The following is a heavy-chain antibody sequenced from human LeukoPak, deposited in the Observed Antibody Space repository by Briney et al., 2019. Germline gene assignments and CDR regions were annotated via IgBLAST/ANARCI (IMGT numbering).Heavy chain of an antibody. CDR2: TYYRSKWYN. CDR3: ARGSGSGWPQLDY. D-gene: IGHD6-19*01. Sequence: SPTLSLTFAISGDSVSSNSAAWNWIRQSPSRGLEWLGRTYYRSKWYNDYAVSVKSRITINPDTSKNQFSLQLNSVTPEDTAVYYCARGSGSGWPQLDYWGQGTLVTVSS. J-gene: IGHJ4*02. CDR1: GDSVSSNSAA. V-gene: IGHV6-1*01.